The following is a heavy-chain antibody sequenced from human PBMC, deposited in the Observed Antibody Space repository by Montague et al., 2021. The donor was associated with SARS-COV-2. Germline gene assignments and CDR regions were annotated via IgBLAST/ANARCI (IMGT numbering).Heavy chain of an antibody. J-gene: IGHJ5*02. V-gene: IGHV4-39*01. D-gene: IGHD2-2*01. CDR2: IHNSGTT. Sequence: SETLSLTCTVSGGSISGTSYYWAWIRQPPGKGLEWIGRIHNSGTTFYNLSLKSRVTISVDTSKNEVSLKLSSVTAADTAVYYCARQGGPAGKHWFDHWGQGTLVTVSS. CDR3: ARQGGPAGKHWFDH. CDR1: GGSISGTSYY.